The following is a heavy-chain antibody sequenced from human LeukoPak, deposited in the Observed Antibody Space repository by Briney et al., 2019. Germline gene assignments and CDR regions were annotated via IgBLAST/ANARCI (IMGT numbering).Heavy chain of an antibody. CDR2: ISAYNGNT. D-gene: IGHD2-8*01. CDR1: GYTFTSYG. J-gene: IGHJ5*02. Sequence: GASVKVSCKASGYTFTSYGISWVRQAPGQGLEWMGWISAYNGNTNYAQKLQGRVTMTTDTSTSTAYMELRSLRSDDTAVYYCARGGYCTNGVCYTPWFDPWGQGTLVTVSP. V-gene: IGHV1-18*01. CDR3: ARGGYCTNGVCYTPWFDP.